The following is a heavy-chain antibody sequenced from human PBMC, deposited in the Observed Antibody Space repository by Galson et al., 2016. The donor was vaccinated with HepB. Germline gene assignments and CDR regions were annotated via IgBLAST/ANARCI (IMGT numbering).Heavy chain of an antibody. V-gene: IGHV3-23*01. Sequence: SLRLSCAASGFNFDGYAMHWVRQAPGKGLEWVSLISGSGGIRHYADSVKGRFTISRDNSENTVYLQMNSLRAEDTAVYYCAKDTNPGGYAPHDWGQGTLVSVSS. CDR2: ISGSGGIR. J-gene: IGHJ4*02. CDR3: AKDTNPGGYAPHD. CDR1: GFNFDGYA. D-gene: IGHD2-2*01.